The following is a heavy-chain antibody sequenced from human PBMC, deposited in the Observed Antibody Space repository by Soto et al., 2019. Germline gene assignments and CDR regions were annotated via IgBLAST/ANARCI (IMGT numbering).Heavy chain of an antibody. CDR3: ARSLVVVTAIQADAFDI. D-gene: IGHD2-21*02. V-gene: IGHV3-66*01. CDR1: GFTVSSNY. Sequence: GGSLRLSCAASGFTVSSNYMSWVRQAPGKGLEWVSVIYSGGSTYYADSVKGRFTISRDNSKNTLYLQMNSLRAEDTAVYYCARSLVVVTAIQADAFDIWGQGTMVTVSS. J-gene: IGHJ3*02. CDR2: IYSGGST.